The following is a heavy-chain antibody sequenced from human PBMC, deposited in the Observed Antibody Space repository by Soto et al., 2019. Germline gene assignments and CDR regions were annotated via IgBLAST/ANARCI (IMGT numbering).Heavy chain of an antibody. J-gene: IGHJ4*02. V-gene: IGHV2-26*01. Sequence: QVTLKESGPVLVKPTETLTLTCTVSGFSLSNARMGVSWIRQPPGKALEWLAHIFSNDEKSYSTSLKSRLTISEHTSKSQVVLTMTNVDPVDTATYYCARTRGLLWFGELTYYFDYWGQGTLVTVSS. CDR1: GFSLSNARMG. CDR2: IFSNDEK. CDR3: ARTRGLLWFGELTYYFDY. D-gene: IGHD3-10*01.